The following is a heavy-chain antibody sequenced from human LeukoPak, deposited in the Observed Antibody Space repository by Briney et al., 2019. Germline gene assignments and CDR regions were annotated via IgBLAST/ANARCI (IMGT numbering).Heavy chain of an antibody. D-gene: IGHD1-26*01. CDR3: ARLGWSTLTFDY. CDR1: GGSISSGDYY. J-gene: IGHJ4*02. CDR2: IYYSGST. V-gene: IGHV4-30-4*01. Sequence: SETLSLTCTVSGGSISSGDYYRSWIRQPPGKGLEWIGYIYYSGSTYYNPSLKSRVTISVDTSKNQFSLKLSSVTAADTAVYYCARLGWSTLTFDYWGQGTLVTVSS.